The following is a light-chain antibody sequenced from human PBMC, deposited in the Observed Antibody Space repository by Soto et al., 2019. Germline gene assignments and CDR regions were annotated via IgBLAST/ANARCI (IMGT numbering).Light chain of an antibody. J-gene: IGLJ2*01. CDR2: DVS. V-gene: IGLV2-11*01. Sequence: QSALTQPRSVSGSPGQSVTISCTGTSSDVGGYNYVSWYQKYPGKAPRLMIYDVSQRPSGVPDRFSGSKSGNTASLTISGLQAEDEADYYCCSQAGSFPLVFGGGTKVTVL. CDR3: CSQAGSFPLV. CDR1: SSDVGGYNY.